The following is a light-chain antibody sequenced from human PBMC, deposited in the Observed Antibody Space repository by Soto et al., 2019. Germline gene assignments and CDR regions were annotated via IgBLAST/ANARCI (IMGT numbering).Light chain of an antibody. CDR1: SSDVGGYDH. CDR2: DVS. V-gene: IGLV2-14*01. CDR3: SSYTSSNTLV. Sequence: QSALTQPASVSGSPGQSITTSCTGTSSDVGGYDHVSWYQQHPGRAPKLMIYDVSNRPSGVSNRFSGSKSGNTASLTISGLQAEDEADYYCSSYTSSNTLVFGGGTKVTVL. J-gene: IGLJ2*01.